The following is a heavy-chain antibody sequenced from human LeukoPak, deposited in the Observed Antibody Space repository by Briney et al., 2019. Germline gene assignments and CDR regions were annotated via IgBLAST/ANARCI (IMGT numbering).Heavy chain of an antibody. Sequence: GESLKISCKASGYSFMTYWIGWVRQMPGKGLEWMGVIYPDDSDTKYSPSFQDQVTISADKSISTAYLQWSSLKASDTAMYYCARLYSNYGFGSGYFDLWGRGTLVTVSS. CDR2: IYPDDSDT. CDR3: ARLYSNYGFGSGYFDL. D-gene: IGHD4-11*01. CDR1: GYSFMTYW. V-gene: IGHV5-51*01. J-gene: IGHJ2*01.